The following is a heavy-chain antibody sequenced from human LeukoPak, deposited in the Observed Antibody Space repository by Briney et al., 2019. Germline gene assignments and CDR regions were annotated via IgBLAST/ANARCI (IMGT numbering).Heavy chain of an antibody. CDR1: GFTFSSYA. J-gene: IGHJ4*02. D-gene: IGHD5/OR15-5a*01. CDR2: ITGSGAST. Sequence: PGGSLRLSCAASGFTFSSYAMMWVRLAPGKGLEWVSAITGSGASTYYADSVKGRFTISRDNSRNTLDLQMTSLRAEDTAIYYCAKDSPGSSVRAFDYWGQGTLVTVSS. V-gene: IGHV3-23*01. CDR3: AKDSPGSSVRAFDY.